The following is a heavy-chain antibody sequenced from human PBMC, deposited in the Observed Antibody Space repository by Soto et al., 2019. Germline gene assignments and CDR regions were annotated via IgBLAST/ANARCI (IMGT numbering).Heavy chain of an antibody. Sequence: GVSLRLSCAASGFSFSDYWMHWVRQVPGKGLVWVSRVNGDGTVTDYADSVKGRFTISRDNSENTLYLQMNSLRAEGTAVYSFASETWGFRLTCCGQGTTVTASS. V-gene: IGHV3-74*01. CDR3: ASETWGFRLTC. CDR1: GFSFSDYW. D-gene: IGHD3-16*01. J-gene: IGHJ6*02. CDR2: VNGDGTVT.